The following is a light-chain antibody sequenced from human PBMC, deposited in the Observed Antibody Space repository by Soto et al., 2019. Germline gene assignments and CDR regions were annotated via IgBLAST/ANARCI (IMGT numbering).Light chain of an antibody. V-gene: IGKV1-33*01. CDR3: QQYDNLPLT. J-gene: IGKJ4*02. CDR2: DAS. CDR1: QDISNY. Sequence: DILMTQSPSYMSASVGDTGTITCKASQDISNYLNWYQQKPGKAPKLLIYDASNLETGVPSRFSGSGSGTDFTFTISRLHPEDIATYYCQQYDNLPLTFGGGTKVDI.